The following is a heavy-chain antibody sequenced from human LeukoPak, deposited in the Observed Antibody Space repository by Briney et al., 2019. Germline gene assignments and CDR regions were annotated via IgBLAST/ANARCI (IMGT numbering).Heavy chain of an antibody. CDR1: GFTFSNAW. Sequence: PGGSLRLSCAASGFTFSNAWMSWVRQAPGKGLEWVGRIKSKTDGGTTDYAAPVKGRFTISRDDSKNTLYLQMNSLKTEDTAVYYCASYHDYYGMDVWGQGTTVTVSS. J-gene: IGHJ6*02. CDR3: ASYHDYYGMDV. V-gene: IGHV3-15*01. CDR2: IKSKTDGGTT.